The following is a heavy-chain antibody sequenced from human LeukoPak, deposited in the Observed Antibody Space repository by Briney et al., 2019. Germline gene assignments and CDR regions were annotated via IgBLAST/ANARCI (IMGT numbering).Heavy chain of an antibody. CDR2: VDPEDGET. CDR3: ARVKTFCATTSCYMGRRDFDY. V-gene: IGHV1-69-2*01. CDR1: GYTFTDYY. D-gene: IGHD2-2*02. J-gene: IGHJ4*02. Sequence: ASVKVSCKVSGYTFTDYYMHWVQQAPGKGLEWMGLVDPEDGETIYAEKFQGRVTITADTSTDTAYMELSSLRSEDTAVYYCARVKTFCATTSCYMGRRDFDYWGQGTLVTVSS.